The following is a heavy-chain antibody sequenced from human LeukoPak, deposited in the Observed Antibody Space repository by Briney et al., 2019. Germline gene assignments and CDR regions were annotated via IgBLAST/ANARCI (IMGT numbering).Heavy chain of an antibody. V-gene: IGHV3-23*01. CDR1: GFTFRSYA. Sequence: GGSLRLSCAASGFTFRSYAMSWVRQAPGKGLEWVSVITDSGGTTFYADSVKGRFTISRDNSKNTLYLQMNSLRAEDTAVYYCAKDPERITGTSRFDYWGQGTLVTVSS. D-gene: IGHD1-7*01. CDR3: AKDPERITGTSRFDY. J-gene: IGHJ4*02. CDR2: ITDSGGTT.